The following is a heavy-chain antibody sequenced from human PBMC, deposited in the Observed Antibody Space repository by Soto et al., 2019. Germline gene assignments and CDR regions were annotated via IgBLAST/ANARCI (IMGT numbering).Heavy chain of an antibody. CDR1: GFTVGNNY. J-gene: IGHJ4*02. Sequence: VQLVESGGGLIQPGGSLKLSCAASGFTVGNNYMSWVCQAPGKGLEWVSLIYSTGTTKYADSVKGRFTVSRDNAKNTLYLQMNSLRAEDTAVYYCAKDGRGSGSHYNSFGYWGQGTLVTVSS. V-gene: IGHV3-53*01. D-gene: IGHD3-10*01. CDR2: IYSTGTT. CDR3: AKDGRGSGSHYNSFGY.